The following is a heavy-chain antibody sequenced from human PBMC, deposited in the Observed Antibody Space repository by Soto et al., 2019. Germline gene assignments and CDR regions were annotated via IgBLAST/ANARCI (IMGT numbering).Heavy chain of an antibody. CDR1: GFIIPCCA. Sequence: QVRLVESGGGVVQPGRSLRLSCAASGFIIPCCAIHWIRQSPGKGLEWVAVIGADGTHKYYGDSVQGRFTISRDTSQNMVFLQMDSLTAEDTALYYCARDVRVGEPDYFDDWDQGTLVSVSS. V-gene: IGHV3-30*01. CDR2: IGADGTHK. CDR3: ARDVRVGEPDYFDD. D-gene: IGHD1-26*01. J-gene: IGHJ4*02.